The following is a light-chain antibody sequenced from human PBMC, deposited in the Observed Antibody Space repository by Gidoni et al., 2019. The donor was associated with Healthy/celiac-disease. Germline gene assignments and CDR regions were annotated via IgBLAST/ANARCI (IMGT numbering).Light chain of an antibody. Sequence: SYELTQPPSVSVSPGPTASITCSGDKLGDKYACWYQQKPGQSPVLVIYQDSKRPSGIPERFSGSNSGNTATLTISGTQAMDEADYYCQAWDSSTEWVFGGGTKLTVL. CDR3: QAWDSSTEWV. CDR2: QDS. CDR1: KLGDKY. J-gene: IGLJ3*02. V-gene: IGLV3-1*01.